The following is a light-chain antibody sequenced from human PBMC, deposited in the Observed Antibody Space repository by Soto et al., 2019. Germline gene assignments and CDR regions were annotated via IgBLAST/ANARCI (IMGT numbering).Light chain of an antibody. V-gene: IGLV2-18*02. CDR2: EVS. Sequence: QSALTQPPSVSWSPGQSVTISCTGTSSDVGSYNRVSWYQQPPGTAPKLMIYEVSNRPSGVPDRFFGSKSGNTASLTISGLQAEDEADYYCSSCTSSNTWVFGGGTKLTVL. J-gene: IGLJ3*02. CDR1: SSDVGSYNR. CDR3: SSCTSSNTWV.